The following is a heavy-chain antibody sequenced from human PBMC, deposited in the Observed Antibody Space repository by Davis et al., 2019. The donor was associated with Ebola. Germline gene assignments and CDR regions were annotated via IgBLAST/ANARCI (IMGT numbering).Heavy chain of an antibody. D-gene: IGHD2-21*01. J-gene: IGHJ4*02. CDR2: IYYSGST. Sequence: GSLRLSCTVSGGSISSSSYYWGWIRQPPGKGLEWIGSIYYSGSTYYNPSLKSRVTISVDTSKNQFSLKLSSVTAADTAVYYCAKGGEEGDYWGQGTLVTVSS. CDR1: GGSISSSSYY. V-gene: IGHV4-39*01. CDR3: AKGGEEGDY.